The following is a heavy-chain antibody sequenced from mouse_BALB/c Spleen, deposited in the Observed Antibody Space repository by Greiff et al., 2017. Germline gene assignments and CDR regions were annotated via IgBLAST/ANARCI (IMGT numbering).Heavy chain of an antibody. CDR3: TKRDYDYGAWFAY. J-gene: IGHJ3*01. Sequence: QVHVKQSGAELVKPGASVKLSCKASGYTFTSYYMYWVKQRPGQGLEWIGEINPSNGGTNFNEKFKSKATLTVDKSSSTAYMQLSSLTSEDSAVYYCTKRDYDYGAWFAYWGQGTLVTVSA. D-gene: IGHD2-4*01. CDR1: GYTFTSYY. CDR2: INPSNGGT. V-gene: IGHV1S81*02.